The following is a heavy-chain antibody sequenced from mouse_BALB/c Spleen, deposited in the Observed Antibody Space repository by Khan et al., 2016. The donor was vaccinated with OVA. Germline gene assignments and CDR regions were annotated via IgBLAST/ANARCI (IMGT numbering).Heavy chain of an antibody. Sequence: VQLQQSGAELVKPGASVKLSCTASGFNIKDTYMHWVKQRPEQGLEWIGRIDPANGNTKYDPKFQGKATITAETYSNTAYLQLSSLTSEDTAVYSCAKGVHYFAYWGQGTTLTVSS. V-gene: IGHV14-3*02. CDR2: IDPANGNT. CDR3: AKGVHYFAY. CDR1: GFNIKDTY. J-gene: IGHJ2*01. D-gene: IGHD2-14*01.